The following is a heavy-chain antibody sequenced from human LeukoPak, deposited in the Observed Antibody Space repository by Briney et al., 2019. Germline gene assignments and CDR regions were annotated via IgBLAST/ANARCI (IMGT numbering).Heavy chain of an antibody. CDR1: GGSISSYY. CDR2: IHTSGST. V-gene: IGHV4-4*07. CDR3: ASRYYYDSSGYWAGYYMDV. Sequence: PSETLSLTCSVSGGSISSYYWSWIRQPAGKGLEWIGRIHTSGSTNYNPSLKSRVTISVDTSKNQFSLKLSSVTAADTAVYYCASRYYYDSSGYWAGYYMDVWGKGTTVTVSS. J-gene: IGHJ6*03. D-gene: IGHD3-22*01.